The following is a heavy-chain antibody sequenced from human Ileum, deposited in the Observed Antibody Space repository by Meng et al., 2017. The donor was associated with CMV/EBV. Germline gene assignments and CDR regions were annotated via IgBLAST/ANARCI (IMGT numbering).Heavy chain of an antibody. J-gene: IGHJ4*02. CDR1: GYTFSAYY. CDR2: INPINGVT. V-gene: IGHV1-2*06. Sequence: QVQLVQSGAEVKKPGASVKVSCKASGYTFSAYYMHWVRQAPGQGLEWVGRINPINGVTNYAQKFQGRVALTGDSSINTAYLELSGLTSDDTAIYYCARNWNGQGEAVQFDYWGQGTLVTVSS. D-gene: IGHD6-19*01. CDR3: ARNWNGQGEAVQFDY.